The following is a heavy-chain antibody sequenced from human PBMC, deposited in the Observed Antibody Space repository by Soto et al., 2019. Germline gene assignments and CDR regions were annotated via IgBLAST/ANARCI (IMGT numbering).Heavy chain of an antibody. J-gene: IGHJ4*02. D-gene: IGHD3-9*01. V-gene: IGHV1-2*02. CDR3: ARPPGYISDWYYFDL. CDR1: GYTFIDYY. Sequence: WASVKVSCKASGYTFIDYYMHWVRQAPGQGLEWMGMISPRSGGTNYAQKFQGRVTMTWDTSLNTAYMELSSLISEDTAVYYCARPPGYISDWYYFDLWGQGTLVTVSS. CDR2: ISPRSGGT.